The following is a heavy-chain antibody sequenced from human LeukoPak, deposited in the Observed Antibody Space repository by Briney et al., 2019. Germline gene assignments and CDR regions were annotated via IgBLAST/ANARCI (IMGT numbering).Heavy chain of an antibody. CDR1: GFTFSDYY. D-gene: IGHD5-18*01. CDR2: ISSSGSTI. V-gene: IGHV3-11*04. J-gene: IGHJ4*02. Sequence: GGSLRLSCAASGFTFSDYYMSWIRQAPGKGLEWVSYISSSGSTIYYADSVKGRFTISRDNAKNSLYLQMNGLRAEDTAVYYCARAFDTPMAESSHYWGQGTLVTVSS. CDR3: ARAFDTPMAESSHY.